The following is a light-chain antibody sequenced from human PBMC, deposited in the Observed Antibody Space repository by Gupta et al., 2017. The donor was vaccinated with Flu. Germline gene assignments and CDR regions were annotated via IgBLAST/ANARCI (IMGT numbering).Light chain of an antibody. CDR3: VLYMGSGIWV. J-gene: IGLJ3*02. Sequence: QTVVTQEPSFSVSPGGTVTLTCGLSSGSVSTSYYPSWYQQTPGQAPRTLIYSKNTRSSGVPDRFSGSILGNKAALTITGAQADDESDYYCVLYMGSGIWVFGGGTKLTAL. CDR2: SKN. V-gene: IGLV8-61*01. CDR1: SGSVSTSYY.